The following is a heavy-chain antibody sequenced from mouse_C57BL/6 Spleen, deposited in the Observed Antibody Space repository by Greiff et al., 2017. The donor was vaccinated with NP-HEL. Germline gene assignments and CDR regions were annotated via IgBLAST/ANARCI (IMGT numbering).Heavy chain of an antibody. CDR2: ISTYYGDA. J-gene: IGHJ1*03. V-gene: IGHV1-67*01. Sequence: VKLMESGPELVRPGVSVKISCKGSGYTFTDYAMHWVKQSHAKSLEWIGVISTYYGDASYIQKFKDKATMTVGKSSSTAYMERARLTSEDSAVYYCARWTTVVPNWYFDVWGTGTTVTVSS. CDR3: ARWTTVVPNWYFDV. CDR1: GYTFTDYA. D-gene: IGHD1-1*01.